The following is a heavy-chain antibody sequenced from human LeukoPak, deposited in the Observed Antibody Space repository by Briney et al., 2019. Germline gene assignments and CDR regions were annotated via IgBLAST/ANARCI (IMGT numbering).Heavy chain of an antibody. CDR3: ARHLAEQLDGMDV. J-gene: IGHJ6*02. CDR1: GGPMTSYY. D-gene: IGHD6-6*01. V-gene: IGHV4-59*08. CDR2: IYYRRNT. Sequence: PSETLSLTCTLSGGPMTSYYWSWIRQPPGKGLEWLGYIYYRRNTNINPSLKSRLTMSVATSKKHFSLELTSVTAADTAIYYCARHLAEQLDGMDVWGQGTTVIVSS.